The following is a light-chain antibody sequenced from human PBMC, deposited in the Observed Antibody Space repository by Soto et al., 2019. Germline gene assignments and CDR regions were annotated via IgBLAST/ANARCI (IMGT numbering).Light chain of an antibody. CDR1: QSISSW. J-gene: IGKJ2*01. Sequence: DIQMTQSPSTLSASVGDRVTITCRASQSISSWLAWYQQKPGKAPKLLIYDASSLESGVPSRFSGSGSGTEFTLTISSLQPDDFAPYYCQQYNSYSQVYTFGQGTKLEIK. V-gene: IGKV1-5*01. CDR3: QQYNSYSQVYT. CDR2: DAS.